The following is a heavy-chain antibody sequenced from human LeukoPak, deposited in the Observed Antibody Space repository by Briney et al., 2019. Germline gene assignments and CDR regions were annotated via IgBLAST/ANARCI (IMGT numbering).Heavy chain of an antibody. D-gene: IGHD3-9*01. J-gene: IGHJ5*02. CDR3: VRVERDYDIWFDP. Sequence: GSLRLSCAASGFTFSSYSMNWIRQPAGKGLEWIGRIYTSGNTNYNPSLKSRVTMSVDTSKNQFSLKLSSVTAADTAVYYCVRVERDYDIWFDPWCQGTLVTVSS. CDR2: IYTSGNT. V-gene: IGHV4-4*07. CDR1: GFTFSSYS.